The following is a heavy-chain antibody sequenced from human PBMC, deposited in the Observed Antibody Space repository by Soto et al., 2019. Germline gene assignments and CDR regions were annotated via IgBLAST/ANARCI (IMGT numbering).Heavy chain of an antibody. Sequence: QVHLVQSGAEVKKPGSSVKVSCKASGGTFNTYTLIWVRQAPGQGLEWMGRIIPFPSIANSAQKFQDRVTITADKSTSTAYMDLTSLRSYDTAVYYCGFCTGSAETFDIWGQGTMVTVSS. CDR2: IIPFPSIA. V-gene: IGHV1-69*02. CDR1: GGTFNTYT. J-gene: IGHJ3*02. CDR3: GFCTGSAETFDI. D-gene: IGHD2-2*01.